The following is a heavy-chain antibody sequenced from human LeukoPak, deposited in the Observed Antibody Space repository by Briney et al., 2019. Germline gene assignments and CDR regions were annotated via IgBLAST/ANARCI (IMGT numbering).Heavy chain of an antibody. V-gene: IGHV1-3*01. D-gene: IGHD3-10*01. Sequence: ASVKVSCKASGYTFTSYAMHWVRQAPGQRLEWMGWINAGNGNTKYSQKFQGRVTITRDTSASTAYMELSSLRSEDTAVYYCARMGSGSYYNRVYLDYWGQGTLVTVSS. J-gene: IGHJ4*02. CDR2: INAGNGNT. CDR1: GYTFTSYA. CDR3: ARMGSGSYYNRVYLDY.